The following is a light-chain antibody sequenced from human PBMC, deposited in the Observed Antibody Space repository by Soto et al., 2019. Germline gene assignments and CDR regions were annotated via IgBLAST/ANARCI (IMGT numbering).Light chain of an antibody. V-gene: IGKV3-11*01. CDR2: DAS. CDR1: QTITNF. CDR3: HQRSDWSLT. Sequence: EIVLTQSPATLSLSPGERATLSYRASQTITNFLSWYQQKPGQAPRLLIYDASNRATGVPARFSGSGSGTDFTLTISSLEPEDFAIYYCHQRSDWSLTFGGGTEVEIK. J-gene: IGKJ4*01.